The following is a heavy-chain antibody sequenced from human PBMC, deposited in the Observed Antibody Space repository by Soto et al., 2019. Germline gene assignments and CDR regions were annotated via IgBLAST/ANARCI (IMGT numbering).Heavy chain of an antibody. V-gene: IGHV4-31*03. CDR1: GGSISRGGYY. J-gene: IGHJ3*02. D-gene: IGHD6-19*01. Sequence: ASETLSLTCTVSGGSISRGGYYWSWIRQHPGKGLEWIGYIYYSGSTYYNPSLKSRVTISVDTSKNQFSLKLSSVTAADTAVYYCARGGYSSGWYGAFDIWGQGTMVTVS. CDR2: IYYSGST. CDR3: ARGGYSSGWYGAFDI.